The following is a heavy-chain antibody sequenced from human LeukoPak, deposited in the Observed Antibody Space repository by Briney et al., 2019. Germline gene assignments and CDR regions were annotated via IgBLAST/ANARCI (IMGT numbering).Heavy chain of an antibody. J-gene: IGHJ5*02. V-gene: IGHV4-31*03. CDR1: AGSISSGGYD. CDR2: SYYSRST. CDR3: ARGVADTNCWLDP. D-gene: IGHD2-15*01. Sequence: SETLSLTCTVSAGSISSGGYDWSGIRQHPGKSLEWIGNSYYSRSTYYNPSRKSRVTISVNTSKNQFSLKLSSVTTPDTAGYYCARGVADTNCWLDPWGQGSLVTV.